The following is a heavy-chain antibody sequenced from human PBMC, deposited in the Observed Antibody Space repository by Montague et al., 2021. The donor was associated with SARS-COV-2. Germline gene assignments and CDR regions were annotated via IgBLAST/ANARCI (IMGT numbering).Heavy chain of an antibody. D-gene: IGHD1-1*01. J-gene: IGHJ5*02. Sequence: SETLSLTCAVYGGSFSNYYWTWIRQSPGKRLEWIGEINHTGSTTYNPSLKSRVTMSVDTSKNQFSLKLRSVTAADTAVYFCARDGLERQWWMLGWFDPWGQGTLVTVSS. CDR1: GGSFSNYY. CDR2: INHTGST. CDR3: ARDGLERQWWMLGWFDP. V-gene: IGHV4-34*10.